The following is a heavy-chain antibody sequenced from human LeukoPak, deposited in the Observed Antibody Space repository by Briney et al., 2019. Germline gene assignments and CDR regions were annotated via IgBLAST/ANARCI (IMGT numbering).Heavy chain of an antibody. V-gene: IGHV1-8*01. CDR2: MNPIRGNT. D-gene: IGHD3-3*01. Sequence: ASVTVSCMASGYTFTSYDINWVRQPTGQGLEWMGWMNPIRGNTAYAQTIQGRVTMTWNTSISTAYMELSSLGSEDTAGYCCARKKPGYYDFWSGYSVDFDYWGQGTLVTVSS. CDR3: ARKKPGYYDFWSGYSVDFDY. CDR1: GYTFTSYD. J-gene: IGHJ4*02.